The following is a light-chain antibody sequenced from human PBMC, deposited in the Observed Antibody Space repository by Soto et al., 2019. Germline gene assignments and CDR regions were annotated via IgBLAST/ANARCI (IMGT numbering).Light chain of an antibody. Sequence: EIVMTQSPATLSVSPGERATLSCRASQGISSALAWYQQKPGQAPRLLVYCASTRATGLPARFSGSGSGTEFTLTISRLQSEDFAVYYCQQYNNWPLTFGGGTKVEIK. CDR3: QQYNNWPLT. V-gene: IGKV3-15*01. CDR1: QGISSA. J-gene: IGKJ4*01. CDR2: CAS.